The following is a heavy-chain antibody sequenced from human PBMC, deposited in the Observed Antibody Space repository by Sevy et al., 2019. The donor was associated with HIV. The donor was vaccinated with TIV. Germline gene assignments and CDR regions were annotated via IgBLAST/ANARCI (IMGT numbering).Heavy chain of an antibody. CDR1: GFTLNNYW. CDR2: INQDGGVT. J-gene: IGHJ4*02. D-gene: IGHD6-13*01. V-gene: IGHV3-7*01. Sequence: QLGGSLRLSCVASGFTLNNYWMHWVRQAPGKGLEWVANINQDGGVTYYVDSVRGRFTISRDNGRNLVFLQMNSLRVDDTALYFCVRAIAKDGSFWGQGTLVTVSS. CDR3: VRAIAKDGSF.